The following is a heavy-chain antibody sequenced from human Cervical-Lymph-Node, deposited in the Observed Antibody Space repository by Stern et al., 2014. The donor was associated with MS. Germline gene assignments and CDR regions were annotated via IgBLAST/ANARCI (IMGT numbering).Heavy chain of an antibody. CDR1: GGSISSGSYY. CDR3: AGTTSMPDY. CDR2: IYTSGST. J-gene: IGHJ4*02. V-gene: IGHV4-61*02. Sequence: QVQLQESGPGLVKPSQTLSLTCTVSGGSISSGSYYWSWIRQPAGKGLEWIGRIYTSGSTNYNPSLKSRVTISVDTSNNQFSLQLSSVTAADTAVYYCAGTTSMPDYWGQGTLVTVSS. D-gene: IGHD2/OR15-2a*01.